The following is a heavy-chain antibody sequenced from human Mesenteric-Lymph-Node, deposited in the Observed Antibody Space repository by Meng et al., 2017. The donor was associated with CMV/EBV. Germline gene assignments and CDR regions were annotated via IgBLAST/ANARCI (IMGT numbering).Heavy chain of an antibody. D-gene: IGHD3-3*02. CDR2: ISYEGSKQ. Sequence: GGSLRLSCATSGFAFSHYGMHWVRQAPGWGLEWLAFISYEGSKQYYGDSVKDRFTISRDDSKNTLYVQMNSLRAEDTAVYYCAKEGLTFLSNWFDTWGQGTLVTVSS. J-gene: IGHJ5*02. V-gene: IGHV3-30*02. CDR1: GFAFSHYG. CDR3: AKEGLTFLSNWFDT.